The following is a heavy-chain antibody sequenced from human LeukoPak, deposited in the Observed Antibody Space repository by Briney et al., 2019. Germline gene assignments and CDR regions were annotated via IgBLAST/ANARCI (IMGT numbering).Heavy chain of an antibody. CDR1: GYTFTGYY. Sequence: ASVKVSCKASGYTFTGYYMHWVRQAPGHGLEWMGWINPNSGGTNYAQKLQGRVTMTRDTSISTAYMELSRLRSDDTAVYYCAREDYYDSSGYYISDYWGQGTLVTVSS. V-gene: IGHV1-2*02. CDR2: INPNSGGT. CDR3: AREDYYDSSGYYISDY. D-gene: IGHD3-22*01. J-gene: IGHJ4*02.